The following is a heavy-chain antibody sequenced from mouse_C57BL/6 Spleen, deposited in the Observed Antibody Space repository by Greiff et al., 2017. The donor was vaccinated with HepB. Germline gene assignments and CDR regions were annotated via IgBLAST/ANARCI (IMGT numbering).Heavy chain of an antibody. J-gene: IGHJ4*01. CDR2: IHPNSGST. V-gene: IGHV1-64*01. CDR1: GYTFTSYW. D-gene: IGHD1-1*01. Sequence: VQLQQPGAELVKPGASVKLSCKASGYTFTSYWMHWVKQRPGQGLEWIGMIHPNSGSTNYNEKFKSKATLTVDKSSSTAYMQLSSLTSEDSAVYYCARSGGGSSYYAMDYWGQGTSVTVSS. CDR3: ARSGGGSSYYAMDY.